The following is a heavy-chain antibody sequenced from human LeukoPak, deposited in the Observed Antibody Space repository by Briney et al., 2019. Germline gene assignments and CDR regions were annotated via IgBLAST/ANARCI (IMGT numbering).Heavy chain of an antibody. V-gene: IGHV3-30-3*01. CDR1: GFTFSSYA. J-gene: IGHJ5*02. CDR3: ARDRRPYYDFWSGYDNWFDP. D-gene: IGHD3-3*01. CDR2: ISYDGSNK. Sequence: GGPLRLSCAASGFTFSSYAMHWVRQAPGKGLEWVAVISYDGSNKYYADSVKGRFTISRDNSKNTLYLQMNSLRAEDTAVYYCARDRRPYYDFWSGYDNWFDPWGQGTLVTVSS.